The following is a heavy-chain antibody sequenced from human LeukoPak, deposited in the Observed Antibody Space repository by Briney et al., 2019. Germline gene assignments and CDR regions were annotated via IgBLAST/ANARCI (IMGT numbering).Heavy chain of an antibody. D-gene: IGHD6-13*01. Sequence: GGSLRLSCAASGFTFSSYSMNWVRQAPGKGLEWVSSISSSSSYIYYADSVKGRFTISRDNAKNSLYLQMNSLRAEDTAVYYCARERSDSSSWLSAFDIWGQGTMVTVSS. CDR2: ISSSSSYI. CDR3: ARERSDSSSWLSAFDI. V-gene: IGHV3-21*01. CDR1: GFTFSSYS. J-gene: IGHJ3*02.